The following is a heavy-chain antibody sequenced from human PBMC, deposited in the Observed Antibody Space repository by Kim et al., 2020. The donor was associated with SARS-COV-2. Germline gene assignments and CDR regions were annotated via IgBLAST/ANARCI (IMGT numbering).Heavy chain of an antibody. D-gene: IGHD3-22*01. Sequence: KNSQKFQGSVTMTRDTSGSTAYMELSSLRSEDTAVYYCARDDSSGYYLLDYWGQGTLVTVSS. CDR3: ARDDSSGYYLLDY. J-gene: IGHJ4*02. V-gene: IGHV1-3*01.